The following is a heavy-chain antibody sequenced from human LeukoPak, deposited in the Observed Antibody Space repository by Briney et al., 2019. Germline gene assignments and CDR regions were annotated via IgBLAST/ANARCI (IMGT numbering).Heavy chain of an antibody. Sequence: SETLSLTCTVSGGSISSYNWSWIRQPPGKGLEWIGYIYYSGSTNYNPSLKSRVTISVDTSKNQFSLKLSSVTAADTAVYYCARGWDSSSRDYWGQGTLVTVSS. CDR1: GGSISSYN. CDR2: IYYSGST. D-gene: IGHD6-6*01. CDR3: ARGWDSSSRDY. J-gene: IGHJ4*02. V-gene: IGHV4-59*01.